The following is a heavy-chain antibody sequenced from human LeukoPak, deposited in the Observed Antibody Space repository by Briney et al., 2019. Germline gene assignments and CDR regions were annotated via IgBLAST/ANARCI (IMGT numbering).Heavy chain of an antibody. CDR2: INPNSGGT. CDR1: GYTFTGYY. V-gene: IGHV1-2*02. D-gene: IGHD3-9*01. J-gene: IGHJ4*02. Sequence: ASVKVSCKASGYTFTGYYMHWVRQAPGQGLEWMGWINPNSGGTNYAQKFQGRVTMTRDTSISTAYMELSRLRSDDTAVYYCARDLSQMYDILTGYLPNYFDYWGQGTQVTVSS. CDR3: ARDLSQMYDILTGYLPNYFDY.